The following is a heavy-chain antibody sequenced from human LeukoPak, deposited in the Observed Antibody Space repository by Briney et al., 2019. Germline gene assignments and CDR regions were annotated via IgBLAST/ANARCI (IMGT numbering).Heavy chain of an antibody. J-gene: IGHJ3*02. V-gene: IGHV3-74*01. D-gene: IGHD2-2*02. CDR3: ARGRYCSSTSCYIFDAFDI. CDR1: GFTFSSYE. CDR2: INSDGSST. Sequence: GGSLRLSCAASGFTFSSYEMNWVRQAPGKGLVWVSRINSDGSSTIYADSVKGRFTISRDNAKNTLYLQMNSLRAEDTAVYYCARGRYCSSTSCYIFDAFDIWGQGTMVTVSS.